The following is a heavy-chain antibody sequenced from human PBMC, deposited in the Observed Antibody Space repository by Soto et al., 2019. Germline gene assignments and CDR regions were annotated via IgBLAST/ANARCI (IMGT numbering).Heavy chain of an antibody. V-gene: IGHV5-51*01. CDR3: AIRLHSHGYYFDY. D-gene: IGHD5-18*01. CDR1: GYSFTNYW. CDR2: IYPGDSEI. Sequence: GESLKISCKGSGYSFTNYWIGWVRQMSGKGLEWMGIIYPGDSEIRYSPSLQGQVTISADKSISTAYLQWSSLQASDTAIYYCAIRLHSHGYYFDYWGQGTLVTVSS. J-gene: IGHJ4*02.